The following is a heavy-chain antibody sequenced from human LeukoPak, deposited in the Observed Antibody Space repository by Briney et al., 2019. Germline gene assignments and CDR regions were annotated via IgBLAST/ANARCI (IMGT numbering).Heavy chain of an antibody. CDR2: ISAYNGNT. V-gene: IGHV1-18*01. CDR3: ARDTLAGIGVWFIDY. D-gene: IGHD2-8*01. CDR1: GYTFTSYG. Sequence: ASVKVSCKASGYTFTSYGISWVRQAPGQGLEWMGWISAYNGNTNYAQKLQGRVTMTTDTSTSTAYMELRSLRSDDTAVYYCARDTLAGIGVWFIDYWGQGTLVTVSS. J-gene: IGHJ4*02.